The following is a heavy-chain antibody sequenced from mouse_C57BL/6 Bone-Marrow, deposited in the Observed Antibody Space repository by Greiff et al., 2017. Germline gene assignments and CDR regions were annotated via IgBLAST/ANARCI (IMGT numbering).Heavy chain of an antibody. Sequence: EVKLQESGGGLVQPKGSLKLSCAASGFSFNTYAMNWVRQAPGKGLEWVARIRSKSNNYATYYADSVKDRFTISRDDSESMLYLQMNNLKTEDTAMYYCVRHDYVYWGQGTLVTVSA. CDR1: GFSFNTYA. CDR3: VRHDYVY. CDR2: IRSKSNNYAT. J-gene: IGHJ3*01. D-gene: IGHD2-4*01. V-gene: IGHV10-1*01.